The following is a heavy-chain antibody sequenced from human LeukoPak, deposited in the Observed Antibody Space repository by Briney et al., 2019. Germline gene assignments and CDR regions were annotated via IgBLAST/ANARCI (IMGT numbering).Heavy chain of an antibody. CDR2: ISGCGGST. J-gene: IGHJ4*02. CDR1: GFTLSSYG. Sequence: GGTLRLSCAASGFTLSSYGMSWVRQAPGKGLEWVSAISGCGGSTYYADSVKGRFTISRDNSKNTLYLQMNSLRAEDTAVYYCAKGPIAVAGDQFDYWGQGTLVTVSS. CDR3: AKGPIAVAGDQFDY. V-gene: IGHV3-23*01. D-gene: IGHD6-19*01.